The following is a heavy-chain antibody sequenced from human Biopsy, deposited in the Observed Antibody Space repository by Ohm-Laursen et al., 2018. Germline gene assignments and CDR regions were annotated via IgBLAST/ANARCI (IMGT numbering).Heavy chain of an antibody. V-gene: IGHV3-53*05. CDR1: EFNVDRNH. J-gene: IGHJ4*02. CDR2: IHGSGRT. CDR3: VRGYSSSWSGYLDH. D-gene: IGHD3-3*01. Sequence: SLRLSCAASEFNVDRNHMNWVRQAPGKGLEWVSMIHGSGRTDYADSVKGRFTASRDNAKNSLFLQMNSLTTEDTALYYCVRGYSSSWSGYLDHWGQGTLVTVSS.